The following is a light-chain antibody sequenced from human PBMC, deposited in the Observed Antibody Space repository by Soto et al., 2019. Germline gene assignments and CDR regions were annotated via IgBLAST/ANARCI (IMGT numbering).Light chain of an antibody. CDR2: AAS. Sequence: DIPMTQSPSSLSASVGDRVTITCRASQSISSYLNWYQQKPGKAPKLLIYAASSLQSGGPSTFSGSGSGTDFTLTISSLQPEDFATYYCQQSYSTPQTFGQGTKVEIK. CDR1: QSISSY. J-gene: IGKJ1*01. CDR3: QQSYSTPQT. V-gene: IGKV1-39*01.